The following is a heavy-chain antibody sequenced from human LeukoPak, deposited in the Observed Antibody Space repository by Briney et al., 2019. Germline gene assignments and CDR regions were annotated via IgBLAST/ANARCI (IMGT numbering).Heavy chain of an antibody. J-gene: IGHJ4*02. V-gene: IGHV3-74*01. CDR3: AREGNWNYHY. Sequence: PGGSLRLSCAASGFTFSSYWMHWVRQAPGKGLVWVSRINSDGTTTTYADSVKGRFTISRDNAKNSLYLQMNSLRAEDTAVYYCAREGNWNYHYWGQGTLVTVSS. CDR1: GFTFSSYW. D-gene: IGHD1-7*01. CDR2: INSDGTTT.